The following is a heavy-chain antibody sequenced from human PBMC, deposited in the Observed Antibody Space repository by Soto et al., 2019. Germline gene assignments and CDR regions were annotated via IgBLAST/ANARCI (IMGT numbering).Heavy chain of an antibody. J-gene: IGHJ6*02. CDR3: AHRRGKAAAGISPDYYYYGMDV. CDR1: GFSLSTSGVG. Sequence: SGPTLVNPTQTLTLTCTFPGFSLSTSGVGVGWIRQPPGKALEWLALIYWNDDKRYSPSLKSRLTITKDTSKNQVVLTMTNMDPVDTATYYCAHRRGKAAAGISPDYYYYGMDVWGQGTTVTVSS. V-gene: IGHV2-5*01. CDR2: IYWNDDK. D-gene: IGHD6-13*01.